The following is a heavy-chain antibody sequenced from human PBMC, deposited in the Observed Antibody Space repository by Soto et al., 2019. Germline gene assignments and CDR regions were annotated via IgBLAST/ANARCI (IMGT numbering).Heavy chain of an antibody. J-gene: IGHJ4*02. CDR3: ARDHLFALDY. CDR2: IGFGTTTI. Sequence: EVQLVESGGGLVQPGGSLRLSCAASGFSFSSYTMNWVRQAPGKGLEWVSYIGFGTTTIYYADSVKGRFTIFRDNAKNSLYLQMNSLRDEDTAVYYCARDHLFALDYWGQGTLVTVSS. CDR1: GFSFSSYT. V-gene: IGHV3-48*02.